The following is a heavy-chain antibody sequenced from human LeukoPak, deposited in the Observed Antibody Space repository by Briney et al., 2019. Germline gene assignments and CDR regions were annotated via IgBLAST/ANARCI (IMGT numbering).Heavy chain of an antibody. D-gene: IGHD2-2*01. Sequence: GASVKVSCKASGYTFTGYYMHWVRQAPGQGLEWMGWINPNSGGTNYAQKFQGRVTMTRDTSISTAYTELSRLRSDDTAVYYCAREYCSSTSCIFDYWGQGTLVTVSS. CDR2: INPNSGGT. CDR1: GYTFTGYY. J-gene: IGHJ4*02. CDR3: AREYCSSTSCIFDY. V-gene: IGHV1-2*02.